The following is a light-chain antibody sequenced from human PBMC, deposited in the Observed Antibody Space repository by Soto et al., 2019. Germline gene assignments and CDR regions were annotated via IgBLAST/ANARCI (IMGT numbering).Light chain of an antibody. Sequence: EVVLTQSPGTLSLSPGERATLSCRASQSIDSTYLAWYQQRPGQAPRLLIYGAYRRATGIPDRFSGSGSGTDFTLTISRLEPEDSVVYYCQQYGSATLYTFGQGTKLEIK. CDR1: QSIDSTY. CDR3: QQYGSATLYT. CDR2: GAY. V-gene: IGKV3-20*01. J-gene: IGKJ2*01.